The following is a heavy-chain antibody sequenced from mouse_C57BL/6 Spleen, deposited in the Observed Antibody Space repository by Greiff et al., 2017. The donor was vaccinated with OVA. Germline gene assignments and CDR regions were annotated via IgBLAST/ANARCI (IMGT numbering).Heavy chain of an antibody. CDR2: ISSGGSYT. Sequence: EVPGVESGGDLVKPGGSLKLSCAASGFTFSSYGMSWVRQTPDKRLEWVATISSGGSYTYYPDSVKGRFTISRDNAKNTLYLQMSSLKSEDTAMYYCARHYYGSSYYFDYWGQGTTLTVSS. D-gene: IGHD1-1*01. CDR3: ARHYYGSSYYFDY. CDR1: GFTFSSYG. V-gene: IGHV5-6*01. J-gene: IGHJ2*01.